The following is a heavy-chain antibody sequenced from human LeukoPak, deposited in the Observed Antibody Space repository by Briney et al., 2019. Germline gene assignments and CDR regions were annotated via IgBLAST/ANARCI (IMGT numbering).Heavy chain of an antibody. V-gene: IGHV3-48*03. CDR1: GFTFSSYE. J-gene: IGHJ4*02. CDR3: ARDRLSGTYPLDY. D-gene: IGHD1-26*01. CDR2: ISSSGSTI. Sequence: GGSLRLSCAASGFTFSSYEMNWVRQAPGKGLEWVSYISSSGSTIHHADSVRGRFTISRDNAKNSVYLQMNSLRVEDTAVYYCARDRLSGTYPLDYWGQGTLVTVSS.